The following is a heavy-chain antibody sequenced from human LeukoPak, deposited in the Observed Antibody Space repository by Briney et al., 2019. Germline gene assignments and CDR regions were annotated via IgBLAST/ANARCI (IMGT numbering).Heavy chain of an antibody. D-gene: IGHD1-26*01. Sequence: PGGSLRLSCAASGFTFDDYAMHWARQAPGKGLEWVSGISWNSGSIGYADSVKGRFTISRDNAKNSLYLQMNSLRAEDTALYYCAKDREAGGGLETYFDYWGQGTLVTVSS. CDR2: ISWNSGSI. V-gene: IGHV3-9*01. CDR1: GFTFDDYA. CDR3: AKDREAGGGLETYFDY. J-gene: IGHJ4*02.